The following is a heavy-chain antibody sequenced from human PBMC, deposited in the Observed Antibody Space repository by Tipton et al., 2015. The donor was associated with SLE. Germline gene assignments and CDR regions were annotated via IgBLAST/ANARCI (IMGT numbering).Heavy chain of an antibody. V-gene: IGHV4-4*07. D-gene: IGHD4-17*01. Sequence: TLSLTCSVSGGPMSSYYWDWFRQPAGRGLEWIGRLYATGSTSYNPSLKSRVTISVDTSKNQFSLELSSVTAADTAVYYCARGAFNGDFSRRYFDLWGRGTLVTVSS. CDR3: ARGAFNGDFSRRYFDL. CDR1: GGPMSSYY. J-gene: IGHJ2*01. CDR2: LYATGST.